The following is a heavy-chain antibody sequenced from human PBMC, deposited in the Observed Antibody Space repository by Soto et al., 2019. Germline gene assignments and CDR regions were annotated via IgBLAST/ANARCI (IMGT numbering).Heavy chain of an antibody. J-gene: IGHJ6*02. Sequence: PGGSLRLSCAATGFTFGFNALSWVRQAPGKGLEWVSSISAGGVSTNYADSVRGRLTISRDNSKNTLYLQMNSLRAEDTAVYYCAKDAGIAAAGGMDVWGQGTTVTVSS. D-gene: IGHD6-13*01. CDR2: ISAGGVST. CDR1: GFTFGFNA. V-gene: IGHV3-23*01. CDR3: AKDAGIAAAGGMDV.